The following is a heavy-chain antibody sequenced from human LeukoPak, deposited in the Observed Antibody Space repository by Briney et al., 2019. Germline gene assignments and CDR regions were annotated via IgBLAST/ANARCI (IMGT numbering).Heavy chain of an antibody. V-gene: IGHV5-51*01. CDR1: GYTFTNYW. Sequence: PGESLKISCKVSGYTFTNYWIGWVRQMPGKGLEWMGIIYPGDSATRYSPSFQGQVTISADKSIDTAYLQWSSLRASDTAIYYCARQGGQWLVQGAFDIWGQGTMVTVSS. J-gene: IGHJ3*02. D-gene: IGHD6-19*01. CDR2: IYPGDSAT. CDR3: ARQGGQWLVQGAFDI.